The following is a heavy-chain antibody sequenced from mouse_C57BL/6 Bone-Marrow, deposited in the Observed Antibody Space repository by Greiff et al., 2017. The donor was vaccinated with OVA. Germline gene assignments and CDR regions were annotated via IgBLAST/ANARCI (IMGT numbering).Heavy chain of an antibody. CDR1: GYTFTSYW. J-gene: IGHJ2*01. CDR2: IDPSDSYT. V-gene: IGHV1-59*01. CDR3: AITTVVAKGYYFDY. D-gene: IGHD1-1*01. Sequence: QVQLQQPGAELVRPGTSVKLSCKASGYTFTSYWMHWVKQRPGQGLEWIGVIDPSDSYTNYNQKFKGKATLTVDTSSSTAYMQLSSLTSEDSAVYYCAITTVVAKGYYFDYWGQGTTLTVSS.